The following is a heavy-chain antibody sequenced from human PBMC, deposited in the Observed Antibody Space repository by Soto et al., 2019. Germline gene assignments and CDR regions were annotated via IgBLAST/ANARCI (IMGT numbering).Heavy chain of an antibody. CDR1: RFTFTSYW. J-gene: IGHJ6*02. V-gene: IGHV3-7*03. Sequence: GGSLRLSFSASRFTFTSYWMSWVRQAPGKRLEWVANINQDGSERYYVDSVKGRFTISRDNAKNSLFLQMNNLRADDTSVYFYVSEDLLAVFAASLLHSSGMDVCARGPTVTV. D-gene: IGHD2-15*01. CDR3: VSEDLLAVFAASLLHSSGMDV. CDR2: INQDGSER.